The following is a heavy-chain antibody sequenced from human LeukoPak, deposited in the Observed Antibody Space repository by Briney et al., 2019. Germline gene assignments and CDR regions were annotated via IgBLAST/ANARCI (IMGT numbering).Heavy chain of an antibody. Sequence: GASVKVSCKASGGTFSSYTISWVRQAPGQGLEWMGRIIPILGIANYAQKFQGRVTITAEKSTSTAYMELSSLRSEDTAVYYCARGGGTMIVVVTPDAFDIWGQGTMVTVSS. V-gene: IGHV1-69*02. CDR1: GGTFSSYT. J-gene: IGHJ3*02. D-gene: IGHD3-22*01. CDR2: IIPILGIA. CDR3: ARGGGTMIVVVTPDAFDI.